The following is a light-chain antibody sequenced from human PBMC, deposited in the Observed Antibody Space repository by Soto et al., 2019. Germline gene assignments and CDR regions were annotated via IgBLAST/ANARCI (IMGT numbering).Light chain of an antibody. CDR2: DAS. V-gene: IGKV1-33*01. CDR3: QQYDNLPLT. CDR1: QDISNY. Sequence: DLQMNQSPSSLSASVVDRFTLTSQASQDISNYLNWYKQKQGKAPKXXIYDASNLETGVPSRFSGSGSGTDFTFTISSLKPEDIETYYCQQYDNLPLTFGGGTKVDIK. J-gene: IGKJ4*01.